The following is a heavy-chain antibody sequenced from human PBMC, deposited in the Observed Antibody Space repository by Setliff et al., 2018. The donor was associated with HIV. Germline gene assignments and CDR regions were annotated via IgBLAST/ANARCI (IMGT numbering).Heavy chain of an antibody. CDR2: ISSSGSTI. Sequence: LRLSCAASGFTFSDYYMSWIRQAPGKGLEWVSYISSSGSTIYYADSVKGRFTISRDNAKNSLYLQMNSLRAEDTAVYYCARVPPWNYDSSGYPYYFDYWGQGTLVTVSS. J-gene: IGHJ4*02. CDR3: ARVPPWNYDSSGYPYYFDY. D-gene: IGHD3-22*01. V-gene: IGHV3-11*04. CDR1: GFTFSDYY.